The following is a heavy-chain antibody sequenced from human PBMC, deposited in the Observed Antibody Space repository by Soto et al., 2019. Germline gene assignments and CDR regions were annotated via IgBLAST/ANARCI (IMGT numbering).Heavy chain of an antibody. CDR2: INHSGST. D-gene: IGHD2-2*01. CDR1: GGSFSGYY. CDR3: ARGGAGLIVVVPAASPQAMDV. J-gene: IGHJ6*02. V-gene: IGHV4-34*01. Sequence: SETLSLTCAVYGGSFSGYYWSWSRQPPGKGLEWIGEINHSGSTNYNPSLKSRVTISVDTSKNQFSLKLSSVTAADTAVYYCARGGAGLIVVVPAASPQAMDVWGQGTTVTVSS.